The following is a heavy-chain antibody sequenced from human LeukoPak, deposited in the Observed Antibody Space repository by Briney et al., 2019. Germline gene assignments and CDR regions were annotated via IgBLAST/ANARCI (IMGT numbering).Heavy chain of an antibody. CDR1: GFTFSTYA. D-gene: IGHD4-17*01. CDR3: AKWSTVYYGMDV. CDR2: ISGSGGST. V-gene: IGHV3-23*01. J-gene: IGHJ6*02. Sequence: GGSLRLSCAASGFTFSTYAMSWVRQAAGKGLEWVSAISGSGGSTYYADSVKGRFTISRDNSKNTLNLQMNSLRAEDTAVYYCAKWSTVYYGMDVWGQGTTVTVSS.